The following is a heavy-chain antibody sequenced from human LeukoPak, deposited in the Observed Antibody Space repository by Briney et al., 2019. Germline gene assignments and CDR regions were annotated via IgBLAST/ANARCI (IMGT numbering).Heavy chain of an antibody. D-gene: IGHD3-10*01. CDR2: ISGSGGST. Sequence: GGSLRLSCAASGFTFSSYAMSWVRQAPGKGLEWVSAISGSGGSTYYADSVKGRFTSSRDNSKNTLYLQMNSLRAEDTAVYYCAKDRQTNYYGSGSYIVWGQGTLVTVSS. V-gene: IGHV3-23*01. J-gene: IGHJ4*02. CDR1: GFTFSSYA. CDR3: AKDRQTNYYGSGSYIV.